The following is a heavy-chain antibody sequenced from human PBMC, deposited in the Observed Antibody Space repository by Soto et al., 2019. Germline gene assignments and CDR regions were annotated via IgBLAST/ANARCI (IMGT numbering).Heavy chain of an antibody. CDR3: AKYVRGAYAAVYYFDY. CDR2: ISGSGGST. Sequence: GGSLRLSCAASGFTFSSYAMSWVRQAPGKGLEWVSAISGSGGSTYYADSVKGRFTISRDNSKNTLYLQMNSLRAEDTAVYYCAKYVRGAYAAVYYFDYWGQGTLVTVSS. CDR1: GFTFSSYA. D-gene: IGHD2-2*01. V-gene: IGHV3-23*01. J-gene: IGHJ4*02.